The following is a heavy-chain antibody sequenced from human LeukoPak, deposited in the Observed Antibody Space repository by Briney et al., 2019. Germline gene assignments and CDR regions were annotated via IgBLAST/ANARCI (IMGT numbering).Heavy chain of an antibody. Sequence: ASVKVSCKASGYTFTGYYMHWVRQASGQGLEWMGWINPNSGGTNYAQKFQGRVTMTRDTSISTAYMELSRLRSDDTAVYYCARGATVSSYYYYYYMDVWGKGTTVTVSS. V-gene: IGHV1-2*02. J-gene: IGHJ6*03. CDR3: ARGATVSSYYYYYYMDV. CDR2: INPNSGGT. CDR1: GYTFTGYY. D-gene: IGHD4-11*01.